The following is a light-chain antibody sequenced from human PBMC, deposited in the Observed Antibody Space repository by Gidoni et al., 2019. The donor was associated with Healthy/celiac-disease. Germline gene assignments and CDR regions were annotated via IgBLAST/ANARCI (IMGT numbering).Light chain of an antibody. CDR2: GKN. V-gene: IGLV3-19*01. Sequence: SSELPQDPAVSVALGQTVRITCQGDSLSSYYASWYQQKPGQAPVLVSYGKNNRPSGIPDRFSGSSSGNTASLTITGAQAEDEADYYCNSRDSSGNHWVFGGGTKLTVL. J-gene: IGLJ3*02. CDR3: NSRDSSGNHWV. CDR1: SLSSYY.